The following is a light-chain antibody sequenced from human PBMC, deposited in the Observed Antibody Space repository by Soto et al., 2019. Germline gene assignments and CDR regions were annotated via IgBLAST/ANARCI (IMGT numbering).Light chain of an antibody. Sequence: DIQMTQSPSSLSASVGDRVTITCRACQSISINLSWYQQKPGKAPQLLIYAASRLQSGVPSRFSGGGSGTDFTLTITSLQPEDFAFYYCQQSSTTQYTFGQGTNLEIK. CDR1: QSISIN. CDR3: QQSSTTQYT. CDR2: AAS. J-gene: IGKJ2*01. V-gene: IGKV1-39*01.